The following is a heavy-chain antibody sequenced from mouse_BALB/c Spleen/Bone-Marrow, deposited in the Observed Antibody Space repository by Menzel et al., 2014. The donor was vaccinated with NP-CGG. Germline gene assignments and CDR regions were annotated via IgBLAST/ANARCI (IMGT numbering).Heavy chain of an antibody. J-gene: IGHJ1*01. V-gene: IGHV1-5*01. CDR3: TLAYFGQGDWFFDV. Sequence: EVQLQESGPVLARPGASVKMSCKASDYTFTSYRMHWLKQRPGQGLEWIGAIYPGNSDTSYNQKFKGKAELTAVTSTSTAYMDLSSLTNEDSAVYYCTLAYFGQGDWFFDVWGAGTTVTVSS. D-gene: IGHD2-10*01. CDR1: DYTFTSYR. CDR2: IYPGNSDT.